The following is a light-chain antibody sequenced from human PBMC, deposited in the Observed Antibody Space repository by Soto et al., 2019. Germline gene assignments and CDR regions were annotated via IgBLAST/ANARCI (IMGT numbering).Light chain of an antibody. CDR3: GSYTTSKTGV. CDR2: DVS. CDR1: NTDVGHDKF. Sequence: QSALTQPASVSGSPGQSITITCTGSNTDVGHDKFVSWYQQHPGKAPKLMIYDVSRRPSGISDRFSGSKSGNTASLTISGLQAEDEADYYCGSYTTSKTGVFGGGTKLTVL. J-gene: IGLJ3*02. V-gene: IGLV2-14*01.